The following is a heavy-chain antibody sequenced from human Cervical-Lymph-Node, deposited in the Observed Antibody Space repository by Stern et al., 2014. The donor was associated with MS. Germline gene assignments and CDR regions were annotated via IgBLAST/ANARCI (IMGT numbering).Heavy chain of an antibody. Sequence: VQLVQSGGGLVKPGGSLRLSCAASGFTFSSYSMNWVRQAPGKVLDWVSSISSSSSYIYYADSVKGRFTISRDNAKNSLYLQMNSLRAEDTAVYYCARDSSSWYAIDYWGQGTLVTVSS. CDR2: ISSSSSYI. CDR1: GFTFSSYS. J-gene: IGHJ4*02. D-gene: IGHD6-13*01. V-gene: IGHV3-21*01. CDR3: ARDSSSWYAIDY.